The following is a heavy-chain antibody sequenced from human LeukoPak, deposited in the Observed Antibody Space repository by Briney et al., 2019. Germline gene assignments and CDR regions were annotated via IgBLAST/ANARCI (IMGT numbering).Heavy chain of an antibody. CDR2: FDPEDGET. V-gene: IGHV1-24*01. CDR3: ATDFSLWFGEARGY. Sequence: ASVKVSCTVSGYTLTELSMHWVRQAPGKGLEWMGGFDPEDGETIYAQKFQGRVTMTEDTSTDTAYMELSSLRSEDTAVYYCATDFSLWFGEARGYWGQGTLVTVPS. J-gene: IGHJ4*02. CDR1: GYTLTELS. D-gene: IGHD3-10*01.